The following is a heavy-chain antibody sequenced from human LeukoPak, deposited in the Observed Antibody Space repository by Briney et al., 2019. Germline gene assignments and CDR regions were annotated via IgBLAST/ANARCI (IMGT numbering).Heavy chain of an antibody. J-gene: IGHJ4*02. CDR2: IRYDGSNK. D-gene: IGHD6-19*01. CDR1: GFTFSSYG. V-gene: IGHV3-30*02. Sequence: LPGGSLRLSCAASGFTFSSYGMHWVRQAPGKGLEWVAFIRYDGSNKYYADSVKGRFTISRDNSKNTLYLQMNSLRAEDTAVYYCAKDGGEGAVARYYFDYWGQGTLVTVSS. CDR3: AKDGGEGAVARYYFDY.